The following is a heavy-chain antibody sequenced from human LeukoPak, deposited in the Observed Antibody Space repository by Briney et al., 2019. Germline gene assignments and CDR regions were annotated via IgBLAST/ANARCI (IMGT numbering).Heavy chain of an antibody. V-gene: IGHV4-59*01. D-gene: IGHD6-13*01. CDR1: GSSISSYY. CDR2: IYYSGST. Sequence: SETLSLTCTVSGSSISSYYWSWIRQPPGKGLEWIGYIYYSGSTNYNPSLKSRVTISVDMSKNQFSLKLSSVTAADTAVYYCARGGYSSSWYGDYWGQGTLVTVSS. J-gene: IGHJ4*02. CDR3: ARGGYSSSWYGDY.